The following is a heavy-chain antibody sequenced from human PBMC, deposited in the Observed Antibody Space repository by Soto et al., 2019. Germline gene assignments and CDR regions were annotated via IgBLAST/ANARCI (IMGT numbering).Heavy chain of an antibody. V-gene: IGHV4-34*01. CDR1: GGSFSGYY. CDR3: ARGSLVPDSGNWFDP. Sequence: SETLSLTCAVYGGSFSGYYWSWIRQPPGKGLEWIGEINHSGSTNYNPPLKSRVTISVDTSKNQFSLKLSSVTAADTAVYYCARGSLVPDSGNWFDPWGQGTLVTVSS. D-gene: IGHD2-15*01. CDR2: INHSGST. J-gene: IGHJ5*02.